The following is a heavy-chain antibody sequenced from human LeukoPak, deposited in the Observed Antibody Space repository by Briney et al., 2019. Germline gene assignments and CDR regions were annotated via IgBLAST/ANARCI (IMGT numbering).Heavy chain of an antibody. CDR2: IYSGGST. CDR1: GFTFSSYA. Sequence: GGSLRLSCAASGFTFSSYAMSWVRQAPGKGLEWVSVIYSGGSTYYADSVKGRFTISRDNSKNTLYLQMNSLRAEDTAVYYCARSVYGDYENWGQGTLVTVSS. D-gene: IGHD4-17*01. J-gene: IGHJ4*02. V-gene: IGHV3-66*01. CDR3: ARSVYGDYEN.